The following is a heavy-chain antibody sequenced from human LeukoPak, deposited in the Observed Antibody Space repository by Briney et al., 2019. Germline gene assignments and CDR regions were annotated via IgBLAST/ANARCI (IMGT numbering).Heavy chain of an antibody. CDR2: IYTSGST. J-gene: IGHJ4*02. CDR3: ARSHWQNGGTAFDC. CDR1: GGSISSYY. Sequence: SETLSLTCTVSGGSISSYYWSWIRQPPGKGLEWIGYIYTSGSTNYNPSLKSRVTISVDTSKNQFSLKLSSVTAADTAVYYCARSHWQNGGTAFDCWGQGTLVTVSS. V-gene: IGHV4-4*09. D-gene: IGHD2-8*01.